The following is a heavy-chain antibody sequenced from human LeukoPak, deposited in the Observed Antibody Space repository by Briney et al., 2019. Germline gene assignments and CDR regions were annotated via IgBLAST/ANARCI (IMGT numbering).Heavy chain of an antibody. V-gene: IGHV1-69*13. D-gene: IGHD3-9*01. J-gene: IGHJ6*04. CDR3: ARGPLDYDILTGPYGMDV. Sequence: SVKVSCEASGGTFSSYAISWVRQAPGQGLEWMGRFILMFGTANYAQKFQGRVTITPDESTSTAYMELSSLRSEDTAVYYCARGPLDYDILTGPYGMDVWGKGTTVTVSS. CDR2: FILMFGTA. CDR1: GGTFSSYA.